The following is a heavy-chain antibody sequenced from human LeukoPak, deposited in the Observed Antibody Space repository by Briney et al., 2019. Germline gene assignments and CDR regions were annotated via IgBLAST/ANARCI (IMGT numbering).Heavy chain of an antibody. Sequence: GGSLRLSCAVSGFTFRFYWMSWVRQAPGKGLAWVANIKYDGSEKFYVDSVKGRFTISRDNAENSLYLQMTSLGAEDSALYYCVRANLYCPGTSCDEDAFDVWGQGTMVTVSS. J-gene: IGHJ3*01. CDR2: IKYDGSEK. D-gene: IGHD2-8*02. CDR1: GFTFRFYW. CDR3: VRANLYCPGTSCDEDAFDV. V-gene: IGHV3-7*04.